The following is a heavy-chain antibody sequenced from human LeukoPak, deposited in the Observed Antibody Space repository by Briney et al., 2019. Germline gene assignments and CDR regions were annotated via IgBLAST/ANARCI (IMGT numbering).Heavy chain of an antibody. Sequence: RGSLRLSCAASGFTFSSYGMHWVRQAPGKGLEWVAFIRYDGSNKYYADSVKGRFTISRDNSKNTLYLQMNTLRAEDTAVYYCAKVPHLYYGSGSYQLDYWGQGTLVTVSS. J-gene: IGHJ4*02. CDR3: AKVPHLYYGSGSYQLDY. D-gene: IGHD3-10*01. V-gene: IGHV3-30*02. CDR1: GFTFSSYG. CDR2: IRYDGSNK.